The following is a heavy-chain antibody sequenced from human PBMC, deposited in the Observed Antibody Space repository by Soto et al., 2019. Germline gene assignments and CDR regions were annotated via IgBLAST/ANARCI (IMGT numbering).Heavy chain of an antibody. D-gene: IGHD1-26*01. J-gene: IGHJ2*01. CDR2: ISPKFGRT. Sequence: QVQLVQSGPEVKKAGASVKVSCTAPNDYIFLAYGFDWLRQAPGQGLEWMGWISPKFGRTNYARTLQDRFTMTTDVSTNSVSMELRDLRADDTAVYDGARDDCNGGSFDGGHYLDLWGRGTPISVSS. CDR1: DYIFLAYG. CDR3: ARDDCNGGSFDGGHYLDL. V-gene: IGHV1-18*01.